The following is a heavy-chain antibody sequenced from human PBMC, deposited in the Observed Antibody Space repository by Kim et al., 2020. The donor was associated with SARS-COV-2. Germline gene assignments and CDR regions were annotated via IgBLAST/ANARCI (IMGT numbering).Heavy chain of an antibody. J-gene: IGHJ4*02. D-gene: IGHD2-2*01. CDR3: ARPCSSTSCYAGGDY. Sequence: SLKSRVTISVDTSKNQFSLKLSSVTAADTAVYYCARPCSSTSCYAGGDYWGQGTLVTVSS. V-gene: IGHV4-30-2*04.